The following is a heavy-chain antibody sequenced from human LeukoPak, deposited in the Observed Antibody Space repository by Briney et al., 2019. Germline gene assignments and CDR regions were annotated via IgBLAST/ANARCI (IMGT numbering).Heavy chain of an antibody. Sequence: ASVKVSCKASGHSXSELSTHWVRQAPGKGLEWMGGFDPEDGETIYAQKFQGRVTMTEDTSTGTAHMELRGLRPDDTAVYYCARDDGRNWGQVGGYWGQGTLVTVSS. CDR2: FDPEDGET. CDR1: GHSXSELS. V-gene: IGHV1-24*01. CDR3: ARDDGRNWGQVGGY. J-gene: IGHJ4*02. D-gene: IGHD7-27*01.